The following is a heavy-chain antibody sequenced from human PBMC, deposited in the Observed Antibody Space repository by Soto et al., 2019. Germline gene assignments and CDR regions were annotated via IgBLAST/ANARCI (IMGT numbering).Heavy chain of an antibody. V-gene: IGHV4-59*01. D-gene: IGHD1-20*01. CDR3: AREVSHSYYYGMDV. Sequence: PSETLSLTCTFSGGSIISYYWSWIRQPPGKGLEWIGYIYYSGSTNYNPSLKSRVTISVDTSKNQFSLKLSSVTAADTAVYYCAREVSHSYYYGMDVWGQGTTVTVSS. CDR1: GGSIISYY. J-gene: IGHJ6*02. CDR2: IYYSGST.